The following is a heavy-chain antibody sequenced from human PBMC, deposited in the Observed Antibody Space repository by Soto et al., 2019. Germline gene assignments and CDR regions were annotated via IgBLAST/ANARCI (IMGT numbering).Heavy chain of an antibody. CDR1: GFTFSDYY. CDR3: SGYYSYAFDI. CDR2: ISSSGSTI. D-gene: IGHD3-22*01. V-gene: IGHV3-11*01. J-gene: IGHJ3*02. Sequence: PGGSLRLSCAASGFTFSDYYMSWIRQAPGKGLEWVSYISSSGSTIYYAVFVKGRFTISRDNAKNSLYLQMNSLRAEDTAVYYCSGYYSYAFDIWGQGTMVTVSS.